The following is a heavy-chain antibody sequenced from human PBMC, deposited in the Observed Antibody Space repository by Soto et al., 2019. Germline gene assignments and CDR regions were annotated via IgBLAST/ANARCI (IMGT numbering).Heavy chain of an antibody. CDR2: IWYDGSNK. CDR3: ARDDRTYYGSGRFPFDY. Sequence: QVQLVESGGGVVQPGRSLRLSCAASGFTFSSYGMHWVRQAPGKGLEWVAVIWYDGSNKWYADSVKGRFTISRDNSKNTLFLHMNSLRAEDTAVYYCARDDRTYYGSGRFPFDYWGQGPLVTVPS. CDR1: GFTFSSYG. D-gene: IGHD3-10*01. V-gene: IGHV3-33*01. J-gene: IGHJ4*02.